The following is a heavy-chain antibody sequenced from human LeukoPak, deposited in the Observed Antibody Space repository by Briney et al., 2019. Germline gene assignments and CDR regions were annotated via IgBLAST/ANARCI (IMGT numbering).Heavy chain of an antibody. V-gene: IGHV4-34*01. CDR2: INHSGST. CDR3: ARGLNPTYYYGSGSHSFDY. Sequence: SETLSLTCTVSGGSISSYYWSWIRQPPGKGLEWIGEINHSGSTNYNPSLKSRVTISVDTSKNQFSLKLSSVTAADTAVYCCARGLNPTYYYGSGSHSFDYWGQGTLVTVSS. J-gene: IGHJ4*02. D-gene: IGHD3-10*01. CDR1: GGSISSYY.